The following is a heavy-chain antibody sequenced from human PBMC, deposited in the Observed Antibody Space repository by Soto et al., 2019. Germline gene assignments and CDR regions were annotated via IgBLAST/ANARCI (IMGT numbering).Heavy chain of an antibody. Sequence: ASVKVSCKASGGTFRNHVFNWVRQAPGQGLEWMGGIIPIIGTPNYAQKFQGRVTITADASTSTVYLEVSSLRSQDTAVYYCARDLEFRDGNISHLDYWGQGTPVTVSS. J-gene: IGHJ4*02. CDR3: ARDLEFRDGNISHLDY. CDR1: GGTFRNHV. CDR2: IIPIIGTP. D-gene: IGHD3-10*01. V-gene: IGHV1-69*13.